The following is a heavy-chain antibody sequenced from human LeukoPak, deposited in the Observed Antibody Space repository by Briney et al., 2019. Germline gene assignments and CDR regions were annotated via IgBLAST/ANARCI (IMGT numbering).Heavy chain of an antibody. CDR2: TYYRSKWYN. D-gene: IGHD5-12*01. J-gene: IGHJ4*02. CDR1: GDSVSSNSAA. Sequence: SQTLSLTCAISGDSVSSNSAAWNWIRQSPSRGLEWLGRTYYRSKWYNDYAVSVKSRITINPDTSKNQFSLQLNSVTPEDTTVYYCARSGIVATLLGDFDYWGQGTLVTVSS. CDR3: ARSGIVATLLGDFDY. V-gene: IGHV6-1*01.